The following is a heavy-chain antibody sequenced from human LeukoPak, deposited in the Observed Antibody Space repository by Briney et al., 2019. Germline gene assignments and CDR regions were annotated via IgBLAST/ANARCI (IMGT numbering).Heavy chain of an antibody. V-gene: IGHV4-4*07. CDR1: GFTFSSYA. CDR2: IHTSGNS. CDR3: AREGSATARPFVSNDY. Sequence: PGGSLRLSCAASGFTFSSYAMSWIRQPAGKGLEWIGRIHTSGNSDYNPSLKSRVTMSVDTSKNQFSLKLSSVTAADTAVYYCAREGSATARPFVSNDYWGQGTLVTVSS. D-gene: IGHD6-6*01. J-gene: IGHJ4*02.